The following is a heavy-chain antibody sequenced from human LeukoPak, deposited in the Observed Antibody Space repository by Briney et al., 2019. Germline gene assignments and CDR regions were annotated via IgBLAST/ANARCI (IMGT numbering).Heavy chain of an antibody. CDR3: AKNYDFDY. D-gene: IGHD1-7*01. J-gene: IGHJ4*02. CDR1: GFKFSSYG. CDR2: IRYDGSNK. V-gene: IGHV3-30*02. Sequence: GRSLRLSCAAAGFKFSSYGMHWVRQATGKGLEWVAFIRYDGSNKYYADSVKGRFTTSRDNSKNTLYLQMNSLRAEDTAVYYCAKNYDFDYWGQGTLVTVSS.